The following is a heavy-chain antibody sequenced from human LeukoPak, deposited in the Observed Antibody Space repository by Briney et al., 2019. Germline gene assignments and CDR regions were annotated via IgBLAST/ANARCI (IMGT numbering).Heavy chain of an antibody. CDR1: GGSISSYY. Sequence: PSETLSLTCTVSGGSISSYYWSWIRQPAGKGLEWIGRIYTSGSTNYNPSLKSRVTMSVDTSKNQFSLKLSSVTAADTAVYYCAKERDPYYYDSSGYLQHWGQGTLVTVSS. V-gene: IGHV4-4*07. J-gene: IGHJ1*01. D-gene: IGHD3-22*01. CDR2: IYTSGST. CDR3: AKERDPYYYDSSGYLQH.